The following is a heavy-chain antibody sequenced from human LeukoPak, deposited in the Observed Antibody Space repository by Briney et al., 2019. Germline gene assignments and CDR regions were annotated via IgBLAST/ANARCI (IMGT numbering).Heavy chain of an antibody. CDR3: ARAPGRGKVEERWFDP. Sequence: ASVKVSCKASGYTFTGYYMHWVRQAPGQGLEWMGWINPNSGGTNYAQKFQGRVTMTRDTSISTAYMELSRLRSDDTAVYYCARAPGRGKVEERWFDPWGQGTLVTVSS. CDR1: GYTFTGYY. V-gene: IGHV1-2*02. D-gene: IGHD1-26*01. J-gene: IGHJ5*02. CDR2: INPNSGGT.